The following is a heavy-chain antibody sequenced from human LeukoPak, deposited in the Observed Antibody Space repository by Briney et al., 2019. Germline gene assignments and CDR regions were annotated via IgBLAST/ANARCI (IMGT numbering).Heavy chain of an antibody. CDR2: INHSGSA. D-gene: IGHD4-17*01. CDR3: ARGQGTVTTH. CDR1: GGSFSGYY. V-gene: IGHV4-34*01. J-gene: IGHJ4*02. Sequence: SETLSLTCAVSGGSFSGYYWTWIRQPPGKGLEWIGEINHSGSANYNPSLKSRVTISLDTSKNQFSLKLSSVTAADTAVYYCARGQGTVTTHWGQGTLITVSS.